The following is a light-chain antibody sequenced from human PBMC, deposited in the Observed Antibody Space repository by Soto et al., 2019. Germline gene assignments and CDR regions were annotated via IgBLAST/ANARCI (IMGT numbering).Light chain of an antibody. CDR3: QHRDSWPLT. CDR2: DAS. Sequence: EIVLTHYPATLSLSPGEIATLSCRSSQSLSTYLAWYQQKPGQAPRLLIYDASNRATGIPARFSGSGSGTDFTLTISSLEPEDFEVYYCQHRDSWPLTFGGGTKVDIK. V-gene: IGKV3-11*01. CDR1: QSLSTY. J-gene: IGKJ4*01.